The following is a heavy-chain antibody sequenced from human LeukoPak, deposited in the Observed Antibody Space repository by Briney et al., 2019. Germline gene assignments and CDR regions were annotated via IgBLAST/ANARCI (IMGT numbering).Heavy chain of an antibody. V-gene: IGHV3-48*03. D-gene: IGHD1-7*01. CDR1: GFTFSSYE. J-gene: IGHJ6*03. Sequence: GGSLRLSCAASGFTFSSYEMNWVRQAPGKGLEWVSYISSSGSTIYYADSVKGRFTISRDNAKNSLYLQMNSLRAEDTAVYYCARVGWNYIGSYYYYMDVWGKGTTVTVSS. CDR3: ARVGWNYIGSYYYYMDV. CDR2: ISSSGSTI.